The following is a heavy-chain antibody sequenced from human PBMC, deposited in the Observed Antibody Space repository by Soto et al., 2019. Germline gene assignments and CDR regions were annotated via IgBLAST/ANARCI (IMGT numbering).Heavy chain of an antibody. CDR1: GFTFSSYA. Sequence: EVQLLESGGGLIQPGGSLRLSCAASGFTFSSYAMTWVRQAPGKGLEWVSTISGTGGNTYYADSVKGRFTISRDKSKNTVYLQMNSLRAEDTAVYYCVKAVYLLDFDYWGQGTLVTVSS. J-gene: IGHJ4*02. CDR2: ISGTGGNT. D-gene: IGHD1-20*01. V-gene: IGHV3-23*01. CDR3: VKAVYLLDFDY.